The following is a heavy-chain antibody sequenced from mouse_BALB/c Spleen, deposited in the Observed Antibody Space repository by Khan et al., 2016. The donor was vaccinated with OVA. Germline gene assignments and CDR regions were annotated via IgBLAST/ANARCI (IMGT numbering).Heavy chain of an antibody. CDR2: IISGDIYT. J-gene: IGHJ3*01. CDR3: ARQGYGGGFTY. V-gene: IGHV5-6*01. D-gene: IGHD1-1*01. Sequence: EVELVESGGDLVKPGGSLKLSCAASGFTFSSYGMSWVRQTPDKRLEWVAIIISGDIYTYYPDSVKGRFTISRDNAKNTLYLQMSSLKSEDTAMYYCARQGYGGGFTYGGQGTLVTVSA. CDR1: GFTFSSYG.